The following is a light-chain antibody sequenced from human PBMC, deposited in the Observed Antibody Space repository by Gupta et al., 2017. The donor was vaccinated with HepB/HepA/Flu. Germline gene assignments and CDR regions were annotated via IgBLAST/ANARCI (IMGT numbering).Light chain of an antibody. CDR2: LGS. CDR1: QSLLHSNGYNY. J-gene: IGKJ2*01. Sequence: DLVMTQSPLYLPVTPGEPASISCRSSQSLLHSNGYNYLDWYLQKPGQSPHLLIYLGSNRASGVPYRFSGSGSGTDFTLKISRVEAEDVGIYYCMQALQSPYTFGQGTKLEIK. V-gene: IGKV2-28*01. CDR3: MQALQSPYT.